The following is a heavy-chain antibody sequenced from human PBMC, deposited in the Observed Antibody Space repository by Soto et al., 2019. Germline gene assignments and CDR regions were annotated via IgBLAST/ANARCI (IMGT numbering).Heavy chain of an antibody. Sequence: QVPLVQSGAEVKKPGSSVKVSCKASGGTFSSYAIIWVRQAPGQGLEWMGGSIPIFGTANCAQKFQGRVTITADESTSTAYMELSSLRSEDTAVYYCARGGPRSGLYYGMDVWGQGTTVTVSS. CDR3: ARGGPRSGLYYGMDV. V-gene: IGHV1-69*01. J-gene: IGHJ6*02. CDR1: GGTFSSYA. D-gene: IGHD3-16*01. CDR2: SIPIFGTA.